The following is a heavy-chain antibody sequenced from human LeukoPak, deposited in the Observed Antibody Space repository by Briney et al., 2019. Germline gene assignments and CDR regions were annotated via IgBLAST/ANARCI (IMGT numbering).Heavy chain of an antibody. D-gene: IGHD2-15*01. CDR2: INHSGST. V-gene: IGHV4-34*01. Sequence: SETLSLTCAVYGGSFSGYYWSWIRQPPGKGLEWIGEINHSGSTNYNPSLKSRVTISVDTSKNQFSLKLSSVTAADTAVYYCARGPRCSGGSCYSVRVDPWGQGTLVTVAS. J-gene: IGHJ5*02. CDR3: ARGPRCSGGSCYSVRVDP. CDR1: GGSFSGYY.